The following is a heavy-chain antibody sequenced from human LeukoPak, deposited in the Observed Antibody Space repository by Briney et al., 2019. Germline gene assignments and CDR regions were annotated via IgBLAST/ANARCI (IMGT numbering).Heavy chain of an antibody. CDR3: EKQSGSYAKYYYYYYGMDV. CDR2: IRSRSGST. Sequence: GGSLILSCSASGFTFSSYAMSWVGQGPGKGLEWGLAIRSRSGSTYYEDSVKGRFTISSDNSKNTLYLQMNSLRTEETDVYYGEKQSGSYAKYYYYYYGMDVWGKGTTVTVSS. V-gene: IGHV3-23*01. J-gene: IGHJ6*04. D-gene: IGHD3-10*01. CDR1: GFTFSSYA.